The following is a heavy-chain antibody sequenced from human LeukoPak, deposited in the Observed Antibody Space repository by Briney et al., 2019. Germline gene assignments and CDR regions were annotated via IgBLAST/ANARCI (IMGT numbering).Heavy chain of an antibody. V-gene: IGHV3-21*01. CDR1: GFTFSNAR. D-gene: IGHD3-10*01. CDR3: ARETLWFGERTPFDY. J-gene: IGHJ4*02. Sequence: GGSLRLSCAASGFTFSNARMNWVRQAPGKGLEWVSSISSSSSYIYYADSVKGRFTISRDNAKNSLYLQMNSLRAEDTAVYYCARETLWFGERTPFDYWGQGTLVTVSS. CDR2: ISSSSSYI.